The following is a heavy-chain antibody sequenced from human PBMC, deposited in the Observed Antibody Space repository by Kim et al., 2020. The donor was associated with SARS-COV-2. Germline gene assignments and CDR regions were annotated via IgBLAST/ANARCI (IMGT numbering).Heavy chain of an antibody. V-gene: IGHV3-7*01. D-gene: IGHD1-26*01. CDR3: ARDLVGATPTPGYYYYYGMDV. CDR2: IKQDGSEK. J-gene: IGHJ6*02. Sequence: GGSLRLSCAASGFTFSSYWMSWVRQAPGKGLEWVANIKQDGSEKYYVDSVKGRFTISRDNAKNSLYLQMNSLRAEDTAVYYCARDLVGATPTPGYYYYYGMDVWGQGTTVTVSS. CDR1: GFTFSSYW.